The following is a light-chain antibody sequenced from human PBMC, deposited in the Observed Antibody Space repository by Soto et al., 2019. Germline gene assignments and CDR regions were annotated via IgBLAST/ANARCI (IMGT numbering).Light chain of an antibody. CDR1: QNVYNN. CDR2: DAS. V-gene: IGKV3-15*01. Sequence: EIVMTQSPATLSVSPEEGATRSCKASQNVYNNLAWYQQRPGQPPRLLIYDASTTATGTSARFSGSGYGTEFTLTISSLQSEDFAVYFCQQCRNWPLTFGGGTKVDIK. CDR3: QQCRNWPLT. J-gene: IGKJ4*01.